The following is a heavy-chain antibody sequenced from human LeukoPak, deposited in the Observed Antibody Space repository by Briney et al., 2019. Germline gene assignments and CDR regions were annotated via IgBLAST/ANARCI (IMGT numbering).Heavy chain of an antibody. Sequence: PGGSLRLSCAASGFTVSSNYMSWVRQAPGKGLEWVSVIYSGGSTYYADSVKGRFTIPRDNSKNTLYLQMNSLRAEDTAVYYCARDHGGYYDSSGYYSREGYFDYWGQGTLVTVSS. CDR2: IYSGGST. CDR3: ARDHGGYYDSSGYYSREGYFDY. V-gene: IGHV3-66*01. D-gene: IGHD3-22*01. J-gene: IGHJ4*02. CDR1: GFTVSSNY.